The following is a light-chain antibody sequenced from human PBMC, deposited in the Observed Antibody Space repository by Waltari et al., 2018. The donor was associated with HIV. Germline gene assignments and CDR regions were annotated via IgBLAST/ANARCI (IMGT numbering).Light chain of an antibody. CDR1: NLGNRD. Sequence: SYVLTQPPSISVAPGKTAKITCGGNNLGNRDVPWYQQKAGQAPILVIYDDDDRPSGIPERFSGSNSENTATLTINRIEVGDEADYYCQVWDSGSDHVFGSGTTVTVL. CDR3: QVWDSGSDHV. CDR2: DDD. J-gene: IGLJ1*01. V-gene: IGLV3-21*01.